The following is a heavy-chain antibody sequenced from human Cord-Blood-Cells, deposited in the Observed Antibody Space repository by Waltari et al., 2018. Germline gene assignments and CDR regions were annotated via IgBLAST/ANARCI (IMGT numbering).Heavy chain of an antibody. D-gene: IGHD5-18*01. V-gene: IGHV1-69*01. Sequence: QVQLVQSGAEVKKPGSSVKVYCKASGGTFSSYAISWVRQAPGQGLEWMGGIIPIFGTANYAQKFQGRVTITADESTSTAYMELSSLRSEDTAVYYCAREASIQLWSRDYFDYWGQGTLVTVSS. CDR3: AREASIQLWSRDYFDY. CDR1: GGTFSSYA. CDR2: IIPIFGTA. J-gene: IGHJ4*02.